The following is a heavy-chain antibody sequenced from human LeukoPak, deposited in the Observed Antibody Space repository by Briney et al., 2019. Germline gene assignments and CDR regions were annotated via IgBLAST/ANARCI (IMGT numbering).Heavy chain of an antibody. D-gene: IGHD3-22*01. J-gene: IGHJ4*02. Sequence: GGSLRLSCAASGFTFSNAWMSWVRQAPGKGLEWVASISSDGSSRHYVDSVKGRFTISRDNSKNTLYLQMNSLRAEDTAVYYCGKDYDSSGYYISADYWGQGTLVTVSS. CDR3: GKDYDSSGYYISADY. CDR2: ISSDGSSR. CDR1: GFTFSNAW. V-gene: IGHV3-30*18.